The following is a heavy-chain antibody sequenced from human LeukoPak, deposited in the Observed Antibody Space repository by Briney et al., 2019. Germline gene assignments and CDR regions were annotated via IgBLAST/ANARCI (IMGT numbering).Heavy chain of an antibody. CDR3: ARYYYDSSGYYVDY. V-gene: IGHV4-34*01. CDR2: INHSGST. Sequence: SETLSLTCAVYGGSFSGYYWSWIRQPPGKGLEWIGEINHSGSTNYNPSLKSRVTISVDTSKNQFSLKLSPVTAADTAVYYCARYYYDSSGYYVDYWGQGTLVTVSS. J-gene: IGHJ4*02. CDR1: GGSFSGYY. D-gene: IGHD3-22*01.